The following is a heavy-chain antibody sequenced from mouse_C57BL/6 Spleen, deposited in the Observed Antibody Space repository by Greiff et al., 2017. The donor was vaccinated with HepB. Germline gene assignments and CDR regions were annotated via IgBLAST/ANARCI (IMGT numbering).Heavy chain of an antibody. V-gene: IGHV1-82*01. J-gene: IGHJ2*01. D-gene: IGHD1-1*01. CDR2: IYPGDGDT. Sequence: VQLQQSGPELVKPGASVKISCKASGYAFSSSWMNWVKQRPGQGLEWIGRIYPGDGDTNYNGKFKGKATLTADKASSTAYMQLSSLTSEDSAVYFCARGDYYGIPFDYWGQGTTLTVSS. CDR1: GYAFSSSW. CDR3: ARGDYYGIPFDY.